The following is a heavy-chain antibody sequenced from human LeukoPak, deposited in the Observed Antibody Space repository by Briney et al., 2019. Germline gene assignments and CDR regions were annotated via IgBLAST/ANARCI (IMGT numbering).Heavy chain of an antibody. V-gene: IGHV4-4*07. J-gene: IGHJ6*03. CDR2: IYTSGST. Sequence: SETLSLTCAVYGGSFSGYYWSWIRQPAGKGLEWIGRIYTSGSTNYNPSLKSRVTISVDTSKNQFSLKLSSVTAADTAVYYCARDRGLGYCSGGSCYYYYYMDVWGKGTTVTVSS. D-gene: IGHD2-15*01. CDR3: ARDRGLGYCSGGSCYYYYYMDV. CDR1: GGSFSGYY.